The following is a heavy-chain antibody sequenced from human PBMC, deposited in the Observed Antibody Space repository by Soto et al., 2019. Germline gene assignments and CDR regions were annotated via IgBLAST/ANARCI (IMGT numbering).Heavy chain of an antibody. CDR2: ISAYNGNT. Sequence: ASVKVSFKASGYTFTSYGISWVRQAPGQGLEWMGWISAYNGNTNYAQKLQGRVTMTTDTSTSTAYMELRSLRSDDTAVYYCARATYDFWSGYPRAIDYWGQGTLVTVSS. D-gene: IGHD3-3*01. V-gene: IGHV1-18*01. CDR1: GYTFTSYG. CDR3: ARATYDFWSGYPRAIDY. J-gene: IGHJ4*02.